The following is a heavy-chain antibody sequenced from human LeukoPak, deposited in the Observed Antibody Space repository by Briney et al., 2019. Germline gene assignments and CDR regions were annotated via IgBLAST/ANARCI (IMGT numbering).Heavy chain of an antibody. CDR1: GFTFSAYY. V-gene: IGHV3-11*01. Sequence: PGGSLRLSCAASGFTFSAYYMTWIRQAPGKGLEWVSYIGSSGSSIYYADSVRGRFTISRDNAKNSLYLQMNSLRAEDTAVYYCARVKGATDYWGQGTLVTVSS. CDR3: ARVKGATDY. D-gene: IGHD3-16*01. J-gene: IGHJ4*02. CDR2: IGSSGSSI.